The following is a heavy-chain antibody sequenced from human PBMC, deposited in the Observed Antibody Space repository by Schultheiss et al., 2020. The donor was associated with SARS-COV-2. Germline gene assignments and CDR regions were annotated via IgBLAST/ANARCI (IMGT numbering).Heavy chain of an antibody. D-gene: IGHD4-23*01. V-gene: IGHV4-34*01. CDR3: ARRDYGGNSDCFDY. J-gene: IGHJ4*02. CDR1: GGSFSGYY. CDR2: INHSGST. Sequence: SETLSLTCAVYGGSFSGYYWSWIRQPPGKGLEWIGEINHSGSTNYNPSLKSRVTISVDTSKNQFSLKLSSVTAADTAVYYCARRDYGGNSDCFDYWGQGNLVTVSS.